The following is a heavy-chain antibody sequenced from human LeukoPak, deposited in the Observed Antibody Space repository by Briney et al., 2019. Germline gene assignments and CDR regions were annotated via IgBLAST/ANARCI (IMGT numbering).Heavy chain of an antibody. CDR1: GGSISSGGYS. V-gene: IGHV4-30-2*01. Sequence: SETLSLTCAVSGGSISSGGYSWSWIRQPPGKGLEWIGYIYHSGSTYYNPSLKSRVTISVDRSKNQFPLKLSSVTAADTAVYYCARGRGRGDYFDYWGQGTPVTVSS. CDR2: IYHSGST. D-gene: IGHD3-10*01. CDR3: ARGRGRGDYFDY. J-gene: IGHJ4*02.